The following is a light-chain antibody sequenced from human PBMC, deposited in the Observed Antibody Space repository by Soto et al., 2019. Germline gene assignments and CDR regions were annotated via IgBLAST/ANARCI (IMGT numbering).Light chain of an antibody. CDR2: DVS. V-gene: IGLV2-11*01. CDR1: RRDVGRYSY. J-gene: IGLJ1*01. Sequence: QSALTQPRSVSGSPGQSVSISCTGTRRDVGRYSYVSCYQQHPGKAPKLMIYDVSERPSGVPDRFSGSKSGNAASLTISGLQAEDEADYYCCSYAGTYTGVFGTGTKVTVL. CDR3: CSYAGTYTGV.